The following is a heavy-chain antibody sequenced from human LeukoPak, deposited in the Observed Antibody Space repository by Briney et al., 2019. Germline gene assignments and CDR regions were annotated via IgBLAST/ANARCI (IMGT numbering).Heavy chain of an antibody. J-gene: IGHJ4*02. D-gene: IGHD6-19*01. Sequence: GGSLRLSCAASGFTVSSNYMSWVRQAPGKGLEWVSVIYSGGSTYYADSVKGRFTISRDNSKNTLYLQMNSLRAEDTAVYYCASIAVAGTVFDYWGQGTLVTVSS. V-gene: IGHV3-53*05. CDR1: GFTVSSNY. CDR3: ASIAVAGTVFDY. CDR2: IYSGGST.